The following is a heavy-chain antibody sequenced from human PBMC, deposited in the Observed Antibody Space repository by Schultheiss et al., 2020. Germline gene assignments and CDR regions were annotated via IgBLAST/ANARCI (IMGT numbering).Heavy chain of an antibody. J-gene: IGHJ4*02. CDR3: ARDRGYRFGL. D-gene: IGHD5-18*01. Sequence: GESLKISCAASGFSFSTYSMNWIRQAPGKGPEWISYISVNDITKYYADSVKGRFTISRHNAKKTVYLQMRSLRADDTALYYCARDRGYRFGLWGQGTLVTVSS. CDR1: GFSFSTYS. CDR2: ISVNDITK. V-gene: IGHV3-48*01.